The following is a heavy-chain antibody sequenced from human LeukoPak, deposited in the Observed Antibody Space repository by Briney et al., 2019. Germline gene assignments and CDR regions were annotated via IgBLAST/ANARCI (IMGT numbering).Heavy chain of an antibody. CDR2: IYTSGST. CDR3: AREPVYGSGSYPIDY. CDR1: GGSISRGSYY. V-gene: IGHV4-61*02. Sequence: SETLSLTCTVSGGSISRGSYYWSWIRQPAGKGLEWIGRIYTSGSTNYNPSLKSRVTISVDTSKNQFSLKLSSVTAADTAVYYCAREPVYGSGSYPIDYWGQGTLVTVSS. J-gene: IGHJ4*02. D-gene: IGHD3-10*01.